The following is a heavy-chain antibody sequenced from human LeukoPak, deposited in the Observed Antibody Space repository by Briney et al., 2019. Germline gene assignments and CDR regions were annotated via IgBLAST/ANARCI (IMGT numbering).Heavy chain of an antibody. Sequence: ASVKVSCKASGGTFSSYAISWVRQAPGQGLEWMGWISAYNGNTNYAQKLQGRVTMTTDISTSTAYMELRSLRSDDTAVYYCAAETTDHYYYYYGMDVWGQGTTVTVSS. D-gene: IGHD4-11*01. CDR2: ISAYNGNT. CDR3: AAETTDHYYYYYGMDV. J-gene: IGHJ6*02. CDR1: GGTFSSYA. V-gene: IGHV1-18*01.